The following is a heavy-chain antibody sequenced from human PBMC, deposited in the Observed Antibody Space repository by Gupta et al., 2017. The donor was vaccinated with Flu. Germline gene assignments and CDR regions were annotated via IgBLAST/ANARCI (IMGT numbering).Heavy chain of an antibody. J-gene: IGHJ5*02. V-gene: IGHV1-2*02. CDR1: GYTFTGYY. D-gene: IGHD2-2*01. CDR3: ARDNIVVVPAAPRFDP. CDR2: INPNSGGT. Sequence: QVQLVQSGAEVKKPGASVKVSCKASGYTFTGYYMHWVRQAPGQGLEWMGWINPNSGGTNYAQKFQGRVTMTRDTSISTAYMELSRLRSDDTAVYYCARDNIVVVPAAPRFDPWGQGTLVTVSS.